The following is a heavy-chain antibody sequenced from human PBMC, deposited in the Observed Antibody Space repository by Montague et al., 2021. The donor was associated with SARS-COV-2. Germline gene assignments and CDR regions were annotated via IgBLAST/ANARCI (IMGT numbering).Heavy chain of an antibody. CDR2: ISDSGST. CDR1: GGSISSFY. D-gene: IGHD2-15*01. V-gene: IGHV4-59*08. CDR3: ARHYSATLPAVY. Sequence: SETLSLTCTVSGGSISSFYWSWFRQPPGKGLEWIGYISDSGSTNYNPSLTSRVTMSVDTSKNQFSLKVNSVTAADTAVYYCARHYSATLPAVYWGRGTLVTASS. J-gene: IGHJ4*02.